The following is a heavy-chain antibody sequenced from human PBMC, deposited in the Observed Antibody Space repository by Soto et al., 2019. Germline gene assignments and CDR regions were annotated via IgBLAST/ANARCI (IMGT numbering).Heavy chain of an antibody. V-gene: IGHV3-9*01. CDR3: AKAHTAMVRGYFDY. CDR2: ISWNSGSI. D-gene: IGHD5-18*01. Sequence: EVQLVESGGGLVQPGRSLRLSCAASGFTFDDYAMHWVRQAPGKGLEWVSGISWNSGSIGYADSVKGRSTISRDNAKNSLYLQMNSLRAEDTALYYCAKAHTAMVRGYFDYWGQGTLVTVSS. CDR1: GFTFDDYA. J-gene: IGHJ4*02.